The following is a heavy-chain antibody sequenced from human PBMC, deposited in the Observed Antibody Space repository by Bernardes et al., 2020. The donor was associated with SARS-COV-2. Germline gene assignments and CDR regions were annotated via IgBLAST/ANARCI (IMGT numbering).Heavy chain of an antibody. CDR2: IYYSGST. CDR3: ARVSADTAMDADY. D-gene: IGHD5-18*01. J-gene: IGHJ4*02. CDR1: GGSISSYY. Sequence: SETLSLTCTVSGGSISSYYWSWIRQPPGKGLEWIGYIYYSGSTNYNPSLKSRVTISVDTSKNQFSLKLSSVTAADTAVYYWARVSADTAMDADYWGQGTLVTVAS. V-gene: IGHV4-59*01.